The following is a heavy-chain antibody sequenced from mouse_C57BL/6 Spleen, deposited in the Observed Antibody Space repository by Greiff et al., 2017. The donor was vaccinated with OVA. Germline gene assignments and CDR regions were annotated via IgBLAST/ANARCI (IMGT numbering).Heavy chain of an antibody. Sequence: QVQLQQSGAELVRPGTSVKVSCKASGYAFTNYLIEWVKQRPGQGLEWIGVINPGSGGTNYNEKFKGKETLTADKSSSTAYMQLSSLTSEDSAVYFCARSDEYGEWDFDGWGTGTTVTVSS. D-gene: IGHD1-2*01. CDR1: GYAFTNYL. V-gene: IGHV1-54*01. J-gene: IGHJ1*03. CDR2: INPGSGGT. CDR3: ARSDEYGEWDFDG.